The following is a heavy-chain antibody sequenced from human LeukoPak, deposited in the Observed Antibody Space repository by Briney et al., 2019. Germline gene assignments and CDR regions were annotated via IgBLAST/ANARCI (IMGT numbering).Heavy chain of an antibody. V-gene: IGHV1-18*01. J-gene: IGHJ4*02. CDR1: GYTFTDHA. Sequence: ASVKVSCKASGYTFTDHAMNWVRQAPGQGLEWMGWINTYNGNTNSAQKLQDRVTMTTDTSTSTAYMDLRSLRSDDTAVYYCARIGLSSSGWYLGDYWGQGTLVTVSS. CDR2: INTYNGNT. D-gene: IGHD6-19*01. CDR3: ARIGLSSSGWYLGDY.